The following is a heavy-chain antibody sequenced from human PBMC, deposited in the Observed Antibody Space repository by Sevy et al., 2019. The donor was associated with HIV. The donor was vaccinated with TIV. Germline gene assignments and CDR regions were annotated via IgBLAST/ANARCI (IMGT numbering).Heavy chain of an antibody. CDR2: ISSGSGTI. D-gene: IGHD2-15*01. J-gene: IGHJ4*02. CDR3: ARPYCSGDDCYSELDY. Sequence: GGSLRLSCAAFGFNFRNYSMTWVRQAPGKGLDWVSYISSGSGTIHYADSVKDRFTISRDNAKNSLFLQMNSLRDEDTAIYYCARPYCSGDDCYSELDYWGQGILVTVSS. CDR1: GFNFRNYS. V-gene: IGHV3-48*02.